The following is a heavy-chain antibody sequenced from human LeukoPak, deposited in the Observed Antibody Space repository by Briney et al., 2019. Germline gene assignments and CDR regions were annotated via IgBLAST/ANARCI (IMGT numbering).Heavy chain of an antibody. CDR2: IYTSGSI. Sequence: PSETLSLTCTVSGGSISSYYWSWIRQPAGKGLEWIGRIYTSGSINYNPSLKSRVTMSVDTSKNQFSLKLSSVTAADTAVYYCARDDRSGWDYYYYGIDVWGQGTTVTVSS. CDR3: ARDDRSGWDYYYYGIDV. V-gene: IGHV4-4*07. CDR1: GGSISSYY. J-gene: IGHJ6*02. D-gene: IGHD3-22*01.